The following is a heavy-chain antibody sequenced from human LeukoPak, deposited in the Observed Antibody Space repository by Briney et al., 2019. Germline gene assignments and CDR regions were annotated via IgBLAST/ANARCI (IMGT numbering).Heavy chain of an antibody. CDR3: ARGYIVLMVYASEFDY. J-gene: IGHJ4*02. V-gene: IGHV1-8*02. D-gene: IGHD2-8*01. Sequence: GASVKVSCKASGYIFTGYYMHWVRQAPGQGLEWMGWMNPNSGNTGYAQKFQGRVTMTRNTSISTAYMELSSLRSEDTAVYYCARGYIVLMVYASEFDYWGQGTLVTVSS. CDR2: MNPNSGNT. CDR1: GYIFTGYY.